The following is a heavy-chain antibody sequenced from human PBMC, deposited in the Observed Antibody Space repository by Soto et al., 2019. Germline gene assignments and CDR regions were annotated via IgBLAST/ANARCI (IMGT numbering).Heavy chain of an antibody. Sequence: GASVKVSCKASGYTFTSYGISWVRQAPGQGLEWMGWISAYNGNTNYAQKLQGRVTMTTDTSTSTAYMELSSLRSEDTAVYYCARVSGTNGVYDYYYYGMDVWGQGTTVTVSS. CDR3: ARVSGTNGVYDYYYYGMDV. CDR1: GYTFTSYG. J-gene: IGHJ6*02. D-gene: IGHD2-8*01. CDR2: ISAYNGNT. V-gene: IGHV1-18*01.